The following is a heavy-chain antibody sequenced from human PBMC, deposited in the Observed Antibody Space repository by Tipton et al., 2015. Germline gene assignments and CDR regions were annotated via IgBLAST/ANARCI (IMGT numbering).Heavy chain of an antibody. V-gene: IGHV4-61*01. D-gene: IGHD5-18*01. CDR3: ARERENSYGSFDY. Sequence: LRLSCTVSGGSVSSGSYYWSWIRQPPGKGLEWIGYISFSDTTHYNPSLKSRITISLNTSKNQFSLKMSSVTAADTAVYYCARERENSYGSFDYWGQGTLVTVSS. CDR1: GGSVSSGSYY. CDR2: ISFSDTT. J-gene: IGHJ4*02.